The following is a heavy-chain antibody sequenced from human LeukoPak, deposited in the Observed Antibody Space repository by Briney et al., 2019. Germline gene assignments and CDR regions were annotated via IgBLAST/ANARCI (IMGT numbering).Heavy chain of an antibody. CDR1: GFTFSSHN. Sequence: GGSLRLSCAASGFTFSSHNMNWVRQAPGKGLEWVSSISCRGNYIFYADSVKGRFTISRDSAKNSLSLQMNSLRAEDTAVYYCAKDQGFDYYDSSGYYLDYWGQGTLVTVSS. V-gene: IGHV3-21*01. CDR2: ISCRGNYI. CDR3: AKDQGFDYYDSSGYYLDY. D-gene: IGHD3-22*01. J-gene: IGHJ4*02.